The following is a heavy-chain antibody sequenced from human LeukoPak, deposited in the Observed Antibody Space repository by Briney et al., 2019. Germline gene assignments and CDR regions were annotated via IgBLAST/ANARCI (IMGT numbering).Heavy chain of an antibody. J-gene: IGHJ6*02. D-gene: IGHD3-10*01. Sequence: GGSLRLSCAASGFTFSSYSMNWVRQAPGKGLEWVSSISSSSSYIYYADSVKGRFTISRDNAKNSLYLQMNSLRAEDTAVYYCARRKNYYGSGSPFYYYYYGMDVWGQGTTVTVSS. CDR3: ARRKNYYGSGSPFYYYYYGMDV. V-gene: IGHV3-21*01. CDR1: GFTFSSYS. CDR2: ISSSSSYI.